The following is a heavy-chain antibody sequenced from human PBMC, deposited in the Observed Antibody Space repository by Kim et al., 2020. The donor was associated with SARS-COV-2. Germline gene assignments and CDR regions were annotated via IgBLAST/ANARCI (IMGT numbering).Heavy chain of an antibody. J-gene: IGHJ6*02. CDR3: YLSSCWYLDYDYGMDV. D-gene: IGHD6-19*01. CDR1: GYTFTSYA. CDR2: INAGNGNT. Sequence: ASVKVSCKASGYTFTSYAMHWVRQAPGQRLEWMGWINAGNGNTKYSQKFQGRVTITRDTSASTAYMELSSLRSEDTAVYYCYLSSCWYLDYDYGMDVWGQGTTVTVSS. V-gene: IGHV1-3*01.